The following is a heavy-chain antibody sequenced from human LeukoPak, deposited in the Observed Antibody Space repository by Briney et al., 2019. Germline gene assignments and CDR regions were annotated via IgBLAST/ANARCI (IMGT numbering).Heavy chain of an antibody. D-gene: IGHD3-16*01. CDR3: AREMQPYVPFDY. CDR1: GYSISSGFY. V-gene: IGHV4-38-2*02. CDR2: IFHSGST. J-gene: IGHJ4*02. Sequence: SETLSLTCSVSGYSISSGFYWGWIRQPPGKGLEWIGSIFHSGSTYYNPSLKSRVTISVDTSKNQFSLKLSSVTAADTAVYYCAREMQPYVPFDYWGQGTLVTVSS.